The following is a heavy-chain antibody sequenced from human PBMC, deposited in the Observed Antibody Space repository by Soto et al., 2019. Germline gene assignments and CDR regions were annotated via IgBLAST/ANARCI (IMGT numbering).Heavy chain of an antibody. CDR3: AKDCRGNHWIDF. CDR2: ISYDSGAI. J-gene: IGHJ4*02. CDR1: GFTFDHYA. D-gene: IGHD3-22*01. Sequence: EVQLVESGGGLVQPGRSLRLSCAASGFTFDHYAMHWVRQAPGKGLEWVSGISYDSGAIDYADSVKGRFTISRDNTGNSLFLQLNSLRTDDTAFYYCAKDCRGNHWIDFWGLGTLVTVSS. V-gene: IGHV3-9*01.